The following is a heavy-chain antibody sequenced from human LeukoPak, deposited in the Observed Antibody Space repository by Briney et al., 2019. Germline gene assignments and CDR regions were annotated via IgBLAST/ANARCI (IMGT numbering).Heavy chain of an antibody. V-gene: IGHV3-30*02. CDR1: GFTFSSYG. CDR2: IRYDRSNK. J-gene: IGHJ4*02. CDR3: AKDDRYYQLLYEGYFDY. Sequence: GGSLRLSCAASGFTFSSYGMHWVRQAPGKGLEWVAFIRYDRSNKYYADSVKGRFTISRDNSKNTLYLQMNSLRAEDTAVYYCAKDDRYYQLLYEGYFDYWGQGTLVTVSS. D-gene: IGHD2-2*02.